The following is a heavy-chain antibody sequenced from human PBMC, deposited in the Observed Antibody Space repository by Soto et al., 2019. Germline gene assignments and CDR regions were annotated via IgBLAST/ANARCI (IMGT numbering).Heavy chain of an antibody. CDR3: AKGGQDYYYGMDV. CDR1: GFTFSSYG. Sequence: QVQLVESGGGVVQPGRSLRLSCAASGFTFSSYGMHWVRQAPGKGLEWVAVISYDGSNKYYADSVKGRFTISRDNSKNTLYLQMNSLRAEDTAVYYCAKGGQDYYYGMDVWGQGTTVTVSS. J-gene: IGHJ6*02. CDR2: ISYDGSNK. V-gene: IGHV3-30*18.